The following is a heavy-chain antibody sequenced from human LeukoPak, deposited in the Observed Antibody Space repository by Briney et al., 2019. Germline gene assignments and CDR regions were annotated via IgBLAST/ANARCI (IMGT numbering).Heavy chain of an antibody. J-gene: IGHJ4*02. CDR1: GFTFDDYA. Sequence: PGGSLRLSCAASGFTFDDYAMHWVRQAPGKGPEWVSGISWNSGSIGYADSVKGRFTISRDNAKNSLYLQMNSLRAEDTALYYCAKDVGESRFYFDYWGQGTLVTVSS. CDR3: AKDVGESRFYFDY. CDR2: ISWNSGSI. D-gene: IGHD3-10*01. V-gene: IGHV3-9*01.